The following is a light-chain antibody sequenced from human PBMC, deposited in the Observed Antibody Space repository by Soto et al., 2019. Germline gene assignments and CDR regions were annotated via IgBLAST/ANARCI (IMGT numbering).Light chain of an antibody. CDR3: AAWDDNLSGVV. J-gene: IGLJ3*02. CDR1: SSNIGSNY. Sequence: QSALTQLPSASETPGQRVTISCSGSSSNIGSNYVYWYQQLPGTAPKLLIYSNSQRPSGVLDRFSGSKSGTSASLAISGLRSEDEADYYCAAWDDNLSGVVFGGGTQLTVL. V-gene: IGLV1-47*01. CDR2: SNS.